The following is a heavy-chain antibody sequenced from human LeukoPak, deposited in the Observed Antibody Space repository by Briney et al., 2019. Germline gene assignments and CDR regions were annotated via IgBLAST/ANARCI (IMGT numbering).Heavy chain of an antibody. D-gene: IGHD6-13*01. CDR2: ISTSGSSV. J-gene: IGHJ4*02. Sequence: ETGGALRLSRGAPVFSFRTYQMTTVRQAPGKGLEWVAYISTSGSSVYYADSLKGRFTVSRDNAKSSLFLQVDSLTVVDTAVYYCARVGREVGTGYFEDWGQGTLVAVSS. CDR3: ARVGREVGTGYFED. V-gene: IGHV3-48*03. CDR1: VFSFRTYQ.